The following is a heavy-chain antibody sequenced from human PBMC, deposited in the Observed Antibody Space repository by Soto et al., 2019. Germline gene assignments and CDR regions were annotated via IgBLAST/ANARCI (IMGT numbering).Heavy chain of an antibody. CDR3: AKDYLSGVFDY. D-gene: IGHD7-27*01. CDR2: IDAGGGFT. CDR1: GYTFTSHA. J-gene: IGHJ4*02. Sequence: EVQLLESGGNLVQPGGSLRLSCAASGYTFTSHAAGWVRQAPGQGLEWVSSIDAGGGFTVYADSVKGRFTISRDNSKNILFLQMNSLRVEDTAVYYCAKDYLSGVFDYWGQGTLVTVSS. V-gene: IGHV3-23*01.